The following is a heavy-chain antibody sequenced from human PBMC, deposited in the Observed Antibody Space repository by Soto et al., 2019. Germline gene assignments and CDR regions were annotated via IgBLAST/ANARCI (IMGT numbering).Heavy chain of an antibody. Sequence: WTWIRQPPGNGLEWIGYIYYTGRTDYRPSFKSRVTMSIDWSTNKFSLRLDSVTAADTAMYFCAISYSSSMLFDYWGKGTLVTVSS. J-gene: IGHJ4*02. V-gene: IGHV4-59*01. D-gene: IGHD6-6*01. CDR2: IYYTGRT. CDR3: AISYSSSMLFDY.